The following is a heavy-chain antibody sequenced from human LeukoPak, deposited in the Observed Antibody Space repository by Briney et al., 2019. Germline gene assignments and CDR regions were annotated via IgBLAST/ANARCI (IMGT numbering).Heavy chain of an antibody. CDR3: ARRASYDFWSGYYDYYYYMDA. D-gene: IGHD3-3*01. V-gene: IGHV4-30-4*08. Sequence: PSQTLSLTCTVSGGSISSGDYDWSWIRQPPGKGLEWIGYIYYSGSTYYNPSLKSRVTISVDTSKNQFSLKLSSVTAADTAVYFCARRASYDFWSGYYDYYYYMDAWGKGTTVTVSS. CDR1: GGSISSGDYD. J-gene: IGHJ6*03. CDR2: IYYSGST.